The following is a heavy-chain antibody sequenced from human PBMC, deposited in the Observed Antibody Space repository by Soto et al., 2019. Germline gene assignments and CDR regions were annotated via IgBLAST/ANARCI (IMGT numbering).Heavy chain of an antibody. D-gene: IGHD2-21*01. CDR2: IIPILDVT. CDR3: TIGSWSGEVFDI. V-gene: IGHV1-69*02. CDR1: GGTFNTYS. J-gene: IGHJ3*02. Sequence: QVQLVQSGAEVKKPGSSVKVSCKASGGTFNTYSMFWVRQAPGQGLEWMGRIIPILDVTNYAQKFQGRVTLSADKSTSTVYIVLSSLRSEDTALYYCTIGSWSGEVFDIWGQGTMVTVSS.